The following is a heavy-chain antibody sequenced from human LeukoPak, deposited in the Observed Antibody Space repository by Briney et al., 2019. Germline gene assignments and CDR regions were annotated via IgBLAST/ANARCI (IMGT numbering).Heavy chain of an antibody. CDR2: MYNSGYP. D-gene: IGHD2-15*01. CDR1: GGSIDSDY. V-gene: IGHV4-59*08. J-gene: IGHJ4*01. CDR3: AKQGITFYAVSGGYYMYDYFDS. Sequence: SETLSLTCTVSGGSIDSDYWSWIRQPPGKGLEWIGEMYNSGYPNYGPSFKSRVTMSLDTSKNQFPLTWNSVTAADTAVYYCAKQGITFYAVSGGYYMYDYFDSWGHSALVTPSS.